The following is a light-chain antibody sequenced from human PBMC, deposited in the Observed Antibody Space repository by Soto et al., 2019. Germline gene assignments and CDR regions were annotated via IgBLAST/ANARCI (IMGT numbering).Light chain of an antibody. J-gene: IGKJ4*01. CDR3: LQDFSFPLT. V-gene: IGKV1-6*01. Sequence: AIQMTQSPSSLSASVGDRVTITCRASQGIRNDLAWYQRKPGKAPKLLIYTACSLQNGVPPRFSGSGSDTVFTLTIDSLQPEDFATYYCLQDFSFPLTFGGGTKVDIK. CDR1: QGIRND. CDR2: TAC.